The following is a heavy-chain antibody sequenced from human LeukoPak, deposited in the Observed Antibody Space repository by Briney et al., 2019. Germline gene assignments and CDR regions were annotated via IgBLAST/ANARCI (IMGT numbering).Heavy chain of an antibody. J-gene: IGHJ4*02. CDR2: IYYSGST. D-gene: IGHD2-15*01. Sequence: PSETLSLTCTVSGGSISSSSYYWGWIRQPPGKGLEWIGSIYYSGSTYYNPSLKSRVTISVDTSKNQFSLKLSSVTAADTAVYYCARHERMKGAQYYFDYWGQGTLVTVSS. CDR3: ARHERMKGAQYYFDY. CDR1: GGSISSSSYY. V-gene: IGHV4-39*01.